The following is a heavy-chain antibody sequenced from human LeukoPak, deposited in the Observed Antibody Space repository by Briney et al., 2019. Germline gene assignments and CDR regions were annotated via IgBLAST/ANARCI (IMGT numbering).Heavy chain of an antibody. D-gene: IGHD2-2*01. CDR3: TRIPADQTFFDF. V-gene: IGHV3-74*01. J-gene: IGHJ4*02. CDR2: INIDGSSI. Sequence: GGALRLSCAASGFTLNKYWMHWVRQAPGKGLGWVSRINIDGSSISYADSVRGRFTISRDNAKNTLYLQMNNMRAEDTAVYYCTRIPADQTFFDFWGQGTLVTVSS. CDR1: GFTLNKYW.